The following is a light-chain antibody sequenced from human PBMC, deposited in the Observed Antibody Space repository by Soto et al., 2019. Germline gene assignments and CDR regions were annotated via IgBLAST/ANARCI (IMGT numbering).Light chain of an antibody. CDR3: QSYDSSLSSYV. V-gene: IGLV1-40*01. CDR2: ENN. J-gene: IGLJ1*01. Sequence: QSVLTQPPSVSEAPGQRVTISCTGSSSNIGAGYEAHWYQQVTGTAPKLLIYENNNRPSGVPHRFSGSKSGTSASLAITGLQAEDEAEYSCQSYDSSLSSYVFGPGTQLTVL. CDR1: SSNIGAGYE.